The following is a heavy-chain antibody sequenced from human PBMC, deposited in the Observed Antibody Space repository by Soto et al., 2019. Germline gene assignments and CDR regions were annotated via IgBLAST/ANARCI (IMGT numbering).Heavy chain of an antibody. J-gene: IGHJ4*02. CDR1: GGSLSGNY. V-gene: IGHV4-34*01. CDR2: THHSGST. CDR3: ARTTAAIHLNY. Sequence: SETLSLTCAVYGGSLSGNYWGWIRQPPGKGLEWIGETHHSGSTAYNPSLKSRVTISVDTSRNQFSLKLNSVTAADTAVYYCARTTAAIHLNYWSQGTQVTSPQ. D-gene: IGHD2-21*02.